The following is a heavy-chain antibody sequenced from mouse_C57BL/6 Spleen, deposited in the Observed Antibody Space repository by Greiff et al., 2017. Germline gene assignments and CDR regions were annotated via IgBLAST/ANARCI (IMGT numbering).Heavy chain of an antibody. CDR3: TSRYDGYLAWFAY. D-gene: IGHD2-3*01. CDR1: GFNIKDYY. J-gene: IGHJ3*01. V-gene: IGHV14-1*01. CDR2: IDPEDGDT. Sequence: VQLKESGAELVRPGASVKLSCTASGFNIKDYYMHWVKQRPEQGLEWIGRIDPEDGDTEYDPKFQGKATMTADTSSNTAYLQLSSLTSEDTAVYYCTSRYDGYLAWFAYWGQGTLVTVSA.